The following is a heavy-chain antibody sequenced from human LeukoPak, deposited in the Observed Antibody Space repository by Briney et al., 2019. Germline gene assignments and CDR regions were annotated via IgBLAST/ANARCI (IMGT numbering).Heavy chain of an antibody. V-gene: IGHV3-33*01. CDR3: AREKDWSLDY. Sequence: QPGRSLRLSCAASGFTFNTYAMHWVRQAPGKGLEWVSIVWYDGINKYYEDSVKGRFTISRDNSKNTLYLQMNSLRAEDTGVYYCAREKDWSLDYWGQGTLVTVSS. J-gene: IGHJ4*02. CDR2: VWYDGINK. D-gene: IGHD3-9*01. CDR1: GFTFNTYA.